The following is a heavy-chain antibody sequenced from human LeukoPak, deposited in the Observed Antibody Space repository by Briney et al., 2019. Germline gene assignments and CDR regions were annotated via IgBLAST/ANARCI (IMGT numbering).Heavy chain of an antibody. J-gene: IGHJ4*02. D-gene: IGHD3-10*01. Sequence: SETLSLTCTVSGDSISSYYWSWIRQPPGKGLEWIGYISYSGSTNYNPSLKSRVTISVDTPKNQFPLKLSSVTAADTAVYYCARGTGKDYWGQGTLVTVSS. V-gene: IGHV4-59*12. CDR3: ARGTGKDY. CDR1: GDSISSYY. CDR2: ISYSGST.